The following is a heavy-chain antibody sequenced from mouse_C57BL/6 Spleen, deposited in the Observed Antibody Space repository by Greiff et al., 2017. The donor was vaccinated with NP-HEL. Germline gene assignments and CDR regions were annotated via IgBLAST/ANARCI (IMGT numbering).Heavy chain of an antibody. CDR2: INPNNGGT. D-gene: IGHD4-1*01. V-gene: IGHV1-26*01. Sequence: EVQLQQSGPELVKPGASVKISCKASGYTFTDYYMNWVKQSHGKSLEWIGDINPNNGGTSYNQKFKGKATLTVDKSSSTAYMELRSLTSEDSAVYYCARVPNWDYFDYWGQGTTLTVSS. J-gene: IGHJ2*01. CDR3: ARVPNWDYFDY. CDR1: GYTFTDYY.